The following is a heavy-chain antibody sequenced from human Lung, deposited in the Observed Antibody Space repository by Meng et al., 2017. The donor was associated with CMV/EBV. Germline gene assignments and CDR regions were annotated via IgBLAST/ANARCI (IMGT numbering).Heavy chain of an antibody. J-gene: IGHJ6*02. CDR3: AKGKWGGYYSCYGIDV. D-gene: IGHD1-26*01. CDR1: GFTFSTFA. CDR2: IYSGDDST. Sequence: GESLKISCAASGFTFSTFAMSWVRQAPGKGLQWVSLIYSGDDSTYYADSVKGRFTISRDNSKNMLYLQMNSLRAEDSAVYFWAKGKWGGYYSCYGIDVWGRGTPVTGSS. V-gene: IGHV3-23*03.